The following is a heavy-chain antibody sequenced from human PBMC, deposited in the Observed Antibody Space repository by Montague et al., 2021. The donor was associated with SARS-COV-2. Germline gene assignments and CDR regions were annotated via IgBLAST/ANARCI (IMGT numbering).Heavy chain of an antibody. J-gene: IGHJ4*02. D-gene: IGHD3-10*01. CDR1: GFSLSTSGMC. Sequence: PALVKPTQTLTLTCTFSGFSLSTSGMCVSWIRQPPGKALEWLARIDWDDDKYYSTSLKTRLTISKDTSKDQVVLTMTNMDPVDTATYYCAWIGYGSGMGFDYWGQGTLVTVSS. CDR3: AWIGYGSGMGFDY. V-gene: IGHV2-70*11. CDR2: IDWDDDK.